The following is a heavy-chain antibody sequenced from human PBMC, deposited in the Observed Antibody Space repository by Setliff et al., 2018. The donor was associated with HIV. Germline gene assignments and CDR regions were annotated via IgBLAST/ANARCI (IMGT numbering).Heavy chain of an antibody. CDR1: GGSFSGYY. CDR3: GRDEHGFNSNWYGVD. Sequence: SETLSLTCAVYGGSFSGYYCSWIRQPPGKGLEWIGEINQSGSANYNPSLKSRVTISVDTSKNQFSLKLSSVTVADTALYYCGRDEHGFNSNWYGVDWGQGTLVTVSS. D-gene: IGHD6-13*01. V-gene: IGHV4-34*01. CDR2: INQSGSA. J-gene: IGHJ4*02.